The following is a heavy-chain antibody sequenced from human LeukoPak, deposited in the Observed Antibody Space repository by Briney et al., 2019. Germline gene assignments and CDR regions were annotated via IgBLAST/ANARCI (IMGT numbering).Heavy chain of an antibody. Sequence: ASVKVSCKASGGTFSSYAISWVRQAPGQGLEWMGIINPSGGSTSYAQKFQGRVTMTRDTSTSTVYMELSSLRSEDTAVYYCAGLGYCSSTSCYYFDYWGQGTLVTVSS. D-gene: IGHD2-2*01. J-gene: IGHJ4*02. CDR2: INPSGGST. V-gene: IGHV1-46*01. CDR3: AGLGYCSSTSCYYFDY. CDR1: GGTFSSYA.